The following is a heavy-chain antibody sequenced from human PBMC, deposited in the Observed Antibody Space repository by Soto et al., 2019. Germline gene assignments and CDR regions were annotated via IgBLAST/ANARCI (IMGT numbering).Heavy chain of an antibody. CDR3: ARIITAAGGRRYFDL. CDR2: INSSSSYT. J-gene: IGHJ2*01. CDR1: GFTFSDYY. D-gene: IGHD6-13*01. Sequence: QVQLVESGGGLVKPGGSLRLSCAASGFTFSDYYMSWIPQAPGKGLEWVSYINSSSSYTNYADSVKGRFTISRDNAKNSLYLQMNSLRAEDTAVYYCARIITAAGGRRYFDLWGRGTLVTVSS. V-gene: IGHV3-11*05.